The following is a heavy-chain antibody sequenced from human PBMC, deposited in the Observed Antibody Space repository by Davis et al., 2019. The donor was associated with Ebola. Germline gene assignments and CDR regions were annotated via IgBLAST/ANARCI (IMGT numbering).Heavy chain of an antibody. CDR2: IYSGGSI. J-gene: IGHJ4*02. CDR1: GFTVSSNY. V-gene: IGHV3-53*01. CDR3: ARGGGLMDYDILTGYYFDY. D-gene: IGHD3-9*01. Sequence: GESLKISCAASGFTVSSNYMSWVRQAPGKGLEWVSVIYSGGSIYYADSVKGRFTISRDNSKNTLYLQMNSLRAEDTAVYYCARGGGLMDYDILTGYYFDYWGQGTLVTVSS.